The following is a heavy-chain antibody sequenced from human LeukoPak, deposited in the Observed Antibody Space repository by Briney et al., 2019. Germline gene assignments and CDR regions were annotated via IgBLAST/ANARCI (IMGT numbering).Heavy chain of an antibody. CDR2: IWYDGSNK. D-gene: IGHD2-2*01. CDR1: GFTFSSYG. V-gene: IGHV3-33*01. Sequence: PGGSLRLSCAASGFTFSSYGMHWVRQAPGKGLEWVAVIWYDGSNKYYADSVKGRFTISRDNSKNTLYLQMNSLRAEDTAVYYCARAPGTSPPDGYWGQGTLVTVSS. CDR3: ARAPGTSPPDGY. J-gene: IGHJ4*02.